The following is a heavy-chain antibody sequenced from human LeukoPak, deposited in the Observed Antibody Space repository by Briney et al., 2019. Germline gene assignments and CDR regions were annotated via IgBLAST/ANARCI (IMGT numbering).Heavy chain of an antibody. Sequence: GGSLRLSCAASGFTFSAYEMNWVRQAPGKGLEWASYISGNSNTMYYADSVKGRFSISRDNAKNSLYLQMNSLRAEDTAVYYCAREETDAFDIWGQGIMVTVSS. J-gene: IGHJ3*02. V-gene: IGHV3-48*03. CDR1: GFTFSAYE. CDR3: AREETDAFDI. CDR2: ISGNSNTM.